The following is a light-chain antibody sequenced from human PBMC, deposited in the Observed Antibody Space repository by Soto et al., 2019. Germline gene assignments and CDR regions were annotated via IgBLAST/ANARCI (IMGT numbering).Light chain of an antibody. J-gene: IGLJ2*01. CDR1: SSDIGSYNL. V-gene: IGLV2-23*02. CDR2: EAT. Sequence: QSALTQSASVSGSPGQSITISCTGTSSDIGSYNLVSWYQQHPGKAPKLMIYEATKRPSGVSNRFSGSKSGNTASLTISGLQAEDEADYYCCLYASSSTFIFGGGTQLTVL. CDR3: CLYASSSTFI.